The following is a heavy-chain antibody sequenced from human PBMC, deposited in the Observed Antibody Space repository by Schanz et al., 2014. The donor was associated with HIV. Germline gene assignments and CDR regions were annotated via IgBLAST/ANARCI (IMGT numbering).Heavy chain of an antibody. CDR1: GFTFDSQS. Sequence: EVQLVESGGCLVKPGGSLRLSCEASGFTFDSQSMNWVRQAPGKGLEWVSLIDHTGTTYYADSVKGRFTISRDISDNTVHAQISSLRADDTAVYYCVRDRVGASARYVAFDIWGHGTMVTVSS. CDR3: VRDRVGASARYVAFDI. J-gene: IGHJ3*02. CDR2: IDHTGTT. V-gene: IGHV3-66*01. D-gene: IGHD1-26*01.